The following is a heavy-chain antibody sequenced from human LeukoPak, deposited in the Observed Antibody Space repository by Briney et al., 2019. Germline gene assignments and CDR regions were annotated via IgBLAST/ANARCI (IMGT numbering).Heavy chain of an antibody. CDR3: ARVHSGYYFFDY. D-gene: IGHD3-22*01. V-gene: IGHV4-59*01. J-gene: IGHJ4*02. CDR1: GGSISSYY. CDR2: IYYSGST. Sequence: SETLSLTCTVSGGSISSYYWSWIRQPPGKGLEWIGYIYYSGSTNYNPSLKSRVTISVDTSKNQFSLKLSSVTAADTAVYYCARVHSGYYFFDYWGQGTLVTVSS.